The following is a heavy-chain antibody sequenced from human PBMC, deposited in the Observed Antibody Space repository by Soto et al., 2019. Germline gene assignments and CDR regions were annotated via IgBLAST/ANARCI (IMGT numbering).Heavy chain of an antibody. V-gene: IGHV1-18*04. Sequence: QVQLVQSGAEVKQPGASVKVSCKASGYTFISYGISWVRQAPGQGLEWMGWIRVYNGNTNYAKKLQGRVTMTTDTSSSTAYMELRNLRSDDTAVYYCTRDSVGSSNRSRTDYWGQGTLVTVSS. CDR3: TRDSVGSSNRSRTDY. CDR2: IRVYNGNT. J-gene: IGHJ4*02. CDR1: GYTFISYG. D-gene: IGHD3-10*01.